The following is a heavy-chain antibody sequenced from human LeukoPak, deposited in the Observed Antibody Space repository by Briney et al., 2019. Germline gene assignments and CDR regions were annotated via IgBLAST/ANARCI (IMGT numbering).Heavy chain of an antibody. CDR2: ISPNSGDT. J-gene: IGHJ6*03. CDR1: GYTSTGHY. CDR3: ARAAIAVAGDYHYHYMDV. D-gene: IGHD6-19*01. V-gene: IGHV1-2*02. Sequence: GASVKVSCKASGYTSTGHYMHWVRQAPGQGLEWMGWISPNSGDTDYAQRFQGRVTMTRDTSISTAYMELSRLRSDDTAVYYCARAAIAVAGDYHYHYMDVWGKGTTVTVSS.